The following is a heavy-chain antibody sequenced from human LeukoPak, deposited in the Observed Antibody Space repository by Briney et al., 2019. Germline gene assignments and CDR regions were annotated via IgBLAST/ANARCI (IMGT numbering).Heavy chain of an antibody. J-gene: IGHJ4*02. CDR1: GFTFDSFV. V-gene: IGHV3-21*01. D-gene: IGHD5-12*01. CDR2: ISSGSSLI. Sequence: GGSLRLSCAVSGFTFDSFVMHWVRQAPGKGLEWVSCISSGSSLIYYADSVRGRFTISRDNAKNSLYLQMNSLRAEDTAVYYCAKDGSGTWYFDYWGQGSLVTVSS. CDR3: AKDGSGTWYFDY.